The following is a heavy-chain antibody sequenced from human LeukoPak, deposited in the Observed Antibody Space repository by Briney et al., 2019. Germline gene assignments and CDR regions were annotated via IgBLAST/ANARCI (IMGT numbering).Heavy chain of an antibody. CDR1: GDSISSYY. CDR2: IYTSGST. D-gene: IGHD1-7*01. Sequence: ASETLSLTCTVSGDSISSYYWSWIRQPPGKGLEWIGYIYTSGSTNYNPSLKSRVTISVDTSKNQFSLKLSSVIAADTAVYYCARLITGTTVTFDYWGQGTLVTVSS. CDR3: ARLITGTTVTFDY. V-gene: IGHV4-4*09. J-gene: IGHJ4*02.